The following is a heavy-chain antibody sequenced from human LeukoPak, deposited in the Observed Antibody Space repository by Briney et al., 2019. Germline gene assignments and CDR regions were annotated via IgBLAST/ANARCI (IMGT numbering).Heavy chain of an antibody. CDR2: INSGGDDI. V-gene: IGHV3-21*05. CDR3: ARDTIQPGLIDD. D-gene: IGHD2-2*01. CDR1: GFTFSLYA. Sequence: GGSLRLSCPASGFTFSLYAMNWVRQAPGKSLEWISYINSGGDDIHYAASVKGRFTISRDDARNTLYLQLSSLRADDTAVYYCARDTIQPGLIDDWGQGTLVTVSS. J-gene: IGHJ4*02.